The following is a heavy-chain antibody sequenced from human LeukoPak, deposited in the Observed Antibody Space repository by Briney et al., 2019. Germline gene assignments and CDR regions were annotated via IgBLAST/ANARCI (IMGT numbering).Heavy chain of an antibody. V-gene: IGHV4-39*07. J-gene: IGHJ4*02. CDR2: IYYSGST. CDR1: GGSISSSSYY. D-gene: IGHD5-24*01. Sequence: PSETLFLTCTVSGGSISSSSYYWGWIRQPPGKGLEWIGSIYYSGSTYYNPSLKSRVTMSVDTSKNQFSLKLSSVTAADTAVYYCARERGATRGPFDYWGQGTLVTVSS. CDR3: ARERGATRGPFDY.